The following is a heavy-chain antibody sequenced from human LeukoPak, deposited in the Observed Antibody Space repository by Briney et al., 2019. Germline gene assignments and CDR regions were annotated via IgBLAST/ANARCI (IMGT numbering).Heavy chain of an antibody. D-gene: IGHD6-19*01. Sequence: PSETLSLTCAVYGGSFSGYYWSWIRQPPGKGLEWIGEINHSGSTNYNPSLKSRVTISVDTSKSQFSLKLSSVTAADTAVYYCARESRIAVAGTDYWGQGTLVTVSS. CDR3: ARESRIAVAGTDY. CDR1: GGSFSGYY. J-gene: IGHJ4*02. CDR2: INHSGST. V-gene: IGHV4-34*01.